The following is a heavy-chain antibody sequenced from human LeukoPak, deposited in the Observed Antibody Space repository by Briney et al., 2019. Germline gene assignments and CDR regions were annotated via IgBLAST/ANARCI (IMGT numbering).Heavy chain of an antibody. CDR1: GFTFSDYY. CDR2: ISSSGSTI. D-gene: IGHD3-22*01. CDR3: ARDGYYYDSSGYYYEGSPFDY. V-gene: IGHV3-11*04. J-gene: IGHJ4*02. Sequence: GGSLRLSCAASGFTFSDYYMSWIRQAPGKGLEWVSYISSSGSTIYYADSVKGRFTISRDNAKNSLYLQMNSLRAEDTAVYYCARDGYYYDSSGYYYEGSPFDYWGQGTLVTVSS.